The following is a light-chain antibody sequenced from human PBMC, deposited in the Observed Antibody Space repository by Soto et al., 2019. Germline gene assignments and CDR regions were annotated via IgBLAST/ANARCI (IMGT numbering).Light chain of an antibody. CDR2: AAS. CDR3: QQSYSTPYT. CDR1: QSISSY. V-gene: IGKV1-39*01. Sequence: DIQMTQSPSSLSASVGDRVTITCRESQSISSYLNWFQLKPGKAPKLLIYAASTLQSGVPSRFSGSGSGTDFTLTISSLQPEDFATYYCQQSYSTPYTFGQGTKLEIK. J-gene: IGKJ2*01.